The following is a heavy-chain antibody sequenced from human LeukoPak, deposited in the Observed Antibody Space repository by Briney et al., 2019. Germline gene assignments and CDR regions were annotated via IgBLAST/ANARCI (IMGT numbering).Heavy chain of an antibody. J-gene: IGHJ6*02. V-gene: IGHV4-30-4*01. CDR3: ARDWDYDSSGYQRDSYGMDV. Sequence: SETLSLTCTVSGGSISSGDYYWSWIRQPPGKGLEWIGYIYYSGSTYYNPSLKSRVTISVDTSKNQFSLKLSSVTAADTAVYYCARDWDYDSSGYQRDSYGMDVWGQGTTVTVSS. D-gene: IGHD3-22*01. CDR2: IYYSGST. CDR1: GGSISSGDYY.